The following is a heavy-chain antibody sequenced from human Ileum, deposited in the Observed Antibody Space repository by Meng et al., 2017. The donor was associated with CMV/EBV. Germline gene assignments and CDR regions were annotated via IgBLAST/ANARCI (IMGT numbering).Heavy chain of an antibody. V-gene: IGHV4-61*02. J-gene: IGHJ4*02. CDR2: IHSGGAT. CDR1: GGSVSNSTGY. CDR3: ARLTGGQIAY. D-gene: IGHD2-8*02. Sequence: QVQLPVSGPGLIKPSPTLSLTCTVSGGSVSNSTGYWGWIRQPAGKGLEWNGRIHSGGATTYNPSHESRVTISLQTSKNQFSLSLSSVTAADTAVYYCARLTGGQIAYWGQGTLVTVSS.